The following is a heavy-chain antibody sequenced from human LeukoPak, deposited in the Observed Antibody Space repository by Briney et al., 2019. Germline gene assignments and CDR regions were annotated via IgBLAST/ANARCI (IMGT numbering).Heavy chain of an antibody. Sequence: SVKVSCKASGGTFSSYAISWVRQAPGQGLEWMGRIIPILGIANYAQKFQGRATITADKSTSTAYMELSSLRSEDTAVYYCASSTGTTARFDYWGQGTLVTVSS. CDR3: ASSTGTTARFDY. V-gene: IGHV1-69*04. CDR2: IIPILGIA. J-gene: IGHJ4*02. CDR1: GGTFSSYA. D-gene: IGHD1-7*01.